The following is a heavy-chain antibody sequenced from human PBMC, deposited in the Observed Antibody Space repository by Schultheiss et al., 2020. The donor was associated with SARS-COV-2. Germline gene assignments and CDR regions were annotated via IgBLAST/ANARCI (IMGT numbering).Heavy chain of an antibody. CDR2: IYYSGST. V-gene: IGHV4-59*08. CDR1: GGSISSYY. Sequence: GSLRLSCTVSGGSISSYYWSWIRQPPGKGLEWIGYIYYSGSTNYNPSLKSRVTISVDTSKNQFSLKLSSVTAADTAVYYCAKTTYSGSPELLYAFDIWGQGTMVTVSS. D-gene: IGHD1-26*01. CDR3: AKTTYSGSPELLYAFDI. J-gene: IGHJ3*02.